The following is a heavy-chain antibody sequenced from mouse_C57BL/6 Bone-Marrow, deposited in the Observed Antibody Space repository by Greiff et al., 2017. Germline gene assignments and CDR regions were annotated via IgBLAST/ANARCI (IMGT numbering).Heavy chain of an antibody. V-gene: IGHV1-4*01. CDR1: GYTFTSYT. Sequence: QVQLQQSGAELARPGASVKMSCKASGYTFTSYTMPWVKQRPGQGLEWIGYINPSSGYTKYNQKFKDKATLTADKSSSTAYMQLSSLTSEDSAVYYCARGDYYGSSWGRDYWGQGTTLTVSS. CDR3: ARGDYYGSSWGRDY. CDR2: INPSSGYT. J-gene: IGHJ2*01. D-gene: IGHD1-1*01.